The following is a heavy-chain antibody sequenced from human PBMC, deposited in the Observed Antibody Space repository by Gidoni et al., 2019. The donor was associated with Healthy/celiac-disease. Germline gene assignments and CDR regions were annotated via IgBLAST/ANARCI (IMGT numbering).Heavy chain of an antibody. CDR1: GCSISSSSYY. D-gene: IGHD3-3*01. V-gene: IGHV4-39*01. CDR3: ARHYDFWSGFDY. CDR2: IYYSGST. Sequence: QLQLQESGPGLVKPSDTLSLTCTVSGCSISSSSYYWAWTRQPPGKGLEWVGSIYYSGSTYYNPSLKSLLTISVDTSQNQFSLKLSSVTAADTAVYYCARHYDFWSGFDYWGQGTLVTVSS. J-gene: IGHJ4*02.